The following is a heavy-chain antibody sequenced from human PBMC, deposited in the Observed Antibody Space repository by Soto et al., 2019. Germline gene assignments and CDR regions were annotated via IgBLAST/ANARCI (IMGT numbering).Heavy chain of an antibody. V-gene: IGHV1-18*01. CDR3: ARWRSRPERDCSSTSCYHYFDY. J-gene: IGHJ4*02. D-gene: IGHD2-2*01. CDR1: GYTFTSYG. Sequence: GASVKVSCKASGYTFTSYGISWVRQAPGQGLEWMGWISAYNGNTNYAQKLQGRVTMTTDTSTSTAYMELRSLRSDDTAVCYCARWRSRPERDCSSTSCYHYFDYWGQGTLVTVSS. CDR2: ISAYNGNT.